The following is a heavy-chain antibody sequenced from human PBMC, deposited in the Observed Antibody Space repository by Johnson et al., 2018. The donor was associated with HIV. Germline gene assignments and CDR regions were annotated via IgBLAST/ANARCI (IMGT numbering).Heavy chain of an antibody. CDR3: AKAHRVSMTTGITGPDAFDI. J-gene: IGHJ3*02. Sequence: QVQLVESGGGVVRPGGSLRLSCAAAGFTSDDYGMSWVRQAPGKGLEWVAVIWYDGSNKYYADSVKGRFTISRDNSKNTLYLQMNSLRAEDTAVYYCAKAHRVSMTTGITGPDAFDIWGQGTVVTVSS. D-gene: IGHD4-23*01. V-gene: IGHV3-33*06. CDR2: IWYDGSNK. CDR1: GFTSDDYG.